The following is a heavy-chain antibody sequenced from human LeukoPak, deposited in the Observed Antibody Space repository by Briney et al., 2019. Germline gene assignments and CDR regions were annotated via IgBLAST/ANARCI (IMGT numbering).Heavy chain of an antibody. Sequence: SETLSLTCTVSGGSISSSSYYWGWIRQPPGKGLEWIGSIYYSGSTYYNPSLKSRVTISVDTSKKQFSLKLSSVTAADTAVYYCASINPTIDYSLDYWGQGTLVTVSS. V-gene: IGHV4-39*01. CDR2: IYYSGST. J-gene: IGHJ4*02. CDR3: ASINPTIDYSLDY. D-gene: IGHD4-11*01. CDR1: GGSISSSSYY.